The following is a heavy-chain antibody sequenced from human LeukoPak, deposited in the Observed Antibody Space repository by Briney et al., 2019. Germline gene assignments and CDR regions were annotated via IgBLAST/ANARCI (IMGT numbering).Heavy chain of an antibody. CDR2: INPNSGGT. D-gene: IGHD3-3*01. Sequence: ASVKVSCKASGYTFTGYYMHWVRQAPGQGLEWMGWINPNSGGTNYAQKFQGRVTMTRDTSKNQFSLKLSSVTAADTAVYYCARGANDFWSGYQGYYMDVWGKGTTVTVSS. V-gene: IGHV1-2*02. CDR1: GYTFTGYY. CDR3: ARGANDFWSGYQGYYMDV. J-gene: IGHJ6*03.